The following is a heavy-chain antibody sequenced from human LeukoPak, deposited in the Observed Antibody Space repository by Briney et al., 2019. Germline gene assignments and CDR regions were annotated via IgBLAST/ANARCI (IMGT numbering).Heavy chain of an antibody. D-gene: IGHD6-13*01. V-gene: IGHV3-48*03. J-gene: IGHJ4*02. CDR1: GFTFSSYE. Sequence: GGSLRLSCAASGFTFSSYEMNWARQAPGKGLEWVSYISSSGSTIYYADSVKGRFTISRDNAKNSLYLQMNSLRAEDTAVYYCARDHDSSSCPYFDYWGQGILVTVSS. CDR2: ISSSGSTI. CDR3: ARDHDSSSCPYFDY.